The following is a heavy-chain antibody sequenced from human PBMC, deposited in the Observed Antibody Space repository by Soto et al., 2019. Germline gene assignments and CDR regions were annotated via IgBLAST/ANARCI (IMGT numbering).Heavy chain of an antibody. D-gene: IGHD2-8*01. CDR3: AKNGHPPYYYYGMDV. CDR2: ISGYNGDA. CDR1: GYTFSTYG. V-gene: IGHV1-18*01. Sequence: ASVKVSCKASGYTFSTYGISWVRQAPGQGLEWMGRISGYNGDANYAQKFQGRVTMTIDTSTTTAYLELRRLTYDDTAVYFCAKNGHPPYYYYGMDVWG. J-gene: IGHJ6*02.